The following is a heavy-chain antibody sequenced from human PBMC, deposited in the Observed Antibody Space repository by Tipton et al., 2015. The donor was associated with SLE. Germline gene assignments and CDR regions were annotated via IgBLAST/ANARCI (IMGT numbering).Heavy chain of an antibody. CDR2: ISRNRGSI. D-gene: IGHD5-24*01. CDR3: AKDKGRRADGCFDH. CDR1: GFTFGDYA. Sequence: SLRLSCAASGFTFGDYAMRWVRQAPGKGLEWVSGISRNRGSIGYADSVKGRFTISRDNAKNSLYLQMNSLRAEDTAVYYCAKDKGRRADGCFDHWGQGTLVTVSS. J-gene: IGHJ4*02. V-gene: IGHV3-9*01.